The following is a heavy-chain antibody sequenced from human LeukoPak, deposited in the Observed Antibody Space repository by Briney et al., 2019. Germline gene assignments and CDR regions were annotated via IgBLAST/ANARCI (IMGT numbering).Heavy chain of an antibody. J-gene: IGHJ5*02. V-gene: IGHV3-23*01. CDR2: ISGSGGST. D-gene: IGHD2-2*01. Sequence: PGGSLRLSCAASGFTFSSYAMSWVRQAPGKGLEWVSAISGSGGSTYYADSVKGRFTISRDNSKNTLYLQMNSLRAEDTAVYYCAKDGYCSSTSCSYNWFDPWGQGTLVTVSS. CDR3: AKDGYCSSTSCSYNWFDP. CDR1: GFTFSSYA.